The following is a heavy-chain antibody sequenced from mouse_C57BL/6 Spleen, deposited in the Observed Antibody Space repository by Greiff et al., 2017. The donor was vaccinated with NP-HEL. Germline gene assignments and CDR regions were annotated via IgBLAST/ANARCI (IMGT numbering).Heavy chain of an antibody. V-gene: IGHV3-6*01. CDR3: ARRDYDGFAY. D-gene: IGHD2-3*01. CDR1: GYSITSGYY. CDR2: ISYDGSN. J-gene: IGHJ3*01. Sequence: EVKLQESGPGLVKPSQSLSLTCSVTGYSITSGYYWNWIRQFPGNKLEWMGYISYDGSNNYNPSLKNRISITRDTSKNQFFLQLNSVTTEDTATYYWARRDYDGFAYWGQGTLVTVSA.